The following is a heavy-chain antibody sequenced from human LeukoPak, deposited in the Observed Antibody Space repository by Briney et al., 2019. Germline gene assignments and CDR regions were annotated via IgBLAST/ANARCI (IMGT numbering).Heavy chain of an antibody. Sequence: PGGSLRLSCAASGFTSSDYYMSWIRQAPGKGLEWVSYISSSGSTIYYADSVRGRFTISRDYAKNSLYLQMNSLRAEDTAVYYCAREGGIAARPYYYYYGMDVWGQGTTVTVSS. CDR2: ISSSGSTI. CDR1: GFTSSDYY. J-gene: IGHJ6*02. V-gene: IGHV3-11*01. CDR3: AREGGIAARPYYYYYGMDV. D-gene: IGHD6-6*01.